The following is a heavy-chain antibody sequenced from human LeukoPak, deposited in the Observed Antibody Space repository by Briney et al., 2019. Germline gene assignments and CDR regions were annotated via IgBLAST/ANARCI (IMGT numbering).Heavy chain of an antibody. CDR2: ISANSGKT. D-gene: IGHD3-16*02. V-gene: IGHV1-18*01. J-gene: IGHJ4*02. Sequence: EASVKVSCKASGYTFTDNGISWVRQAPGEGLEWMGWISANSGKTNYAQRFQGRVTMTRETSSSTVYMELRSLRSDDTAVYFCARDKNYRFDYWGQGTLDSVTS. CDR3: ARDKNYRFDY. CDR1: GYTFTDNG.